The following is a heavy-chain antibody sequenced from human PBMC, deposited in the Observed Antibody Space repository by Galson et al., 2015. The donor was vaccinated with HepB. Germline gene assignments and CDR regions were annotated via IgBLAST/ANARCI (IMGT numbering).Heavy chain of an antibody. CDR3: ARGLHGVVVTAAGY. CDR1: GFTFSSYA. V-gene: IGHV3-23*01. CDR2: ISGSGGST. Sequence: SLRLSCAASGFTFSSYAMSWVRQAPGKGLEWVSGISGSGGSTYYADSVKGRFTISRDNSKNSLYLQMNSLRDEDTAVYYCARGLHGVVVTAAGYWGQGTLVTVSS. D-gene: IGHD2-21*02. J-gene: IGHJ4*02.